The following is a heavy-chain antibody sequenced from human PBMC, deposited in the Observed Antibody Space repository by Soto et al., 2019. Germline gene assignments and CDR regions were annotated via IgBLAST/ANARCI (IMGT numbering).Heavy chain of an antibody. CDR3: ARDRSADCSGGSCYSDY. J-gene: IGHJ4*02. CDR2: INWNGGST. V-gene: IGHV3-20*01. CDR1: GFTFDDYG. Sequence: GGSLRLSCAASGFTFDDYGMSWVRQAPGKGLEWVSGINWNGGSTGYADSVKGRFTISRDNAKNSLYLQMNSLRAEDTALYHCARDRSADCSGGSCYSDYWGQGTLVTVSS. D-gene: IGHD2-15*01.